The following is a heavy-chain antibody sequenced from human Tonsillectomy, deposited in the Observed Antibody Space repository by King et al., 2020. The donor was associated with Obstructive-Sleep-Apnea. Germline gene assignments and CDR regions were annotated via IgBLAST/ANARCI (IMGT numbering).Heavy chain of an antibody. V-gene: IGHV3-9*01. CDR2: ITWNSGSI. D-gene: IGHD5-18*01. CDR1: GFTFDDYA. J-gene: IGHJ3*02. Sequence: VQLVESGGGLVQPGRSLRLSCAASGFTFDDYAMHWVRQAPGKGLEWVSGITWNSGSIGYADSVKGRFTISRDNAKNSLYLQMNSLRAEDTAFYYCAKDPNSYGARSGAFDIWGQGTMVTVSS. CDR3: AKDPNSYGARSGAFDI.